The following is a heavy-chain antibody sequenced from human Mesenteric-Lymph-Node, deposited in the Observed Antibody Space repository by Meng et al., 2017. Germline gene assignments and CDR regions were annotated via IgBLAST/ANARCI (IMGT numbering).Heavy chain of an antibody. V-gene: IGHV3-74*01. CDR2: IHSDGSTT. J-gene: IGHJ6*02. CDR3: AKGHSNSPFFGMDV. D-gene: IGHD6-6*01. Sequence: GESLKISCEASGFTFSSHWMHWVRQAPGKGLVWVAYIHSDGSTTGYADSAEGRFTISRDNAKNSLYLQMNSLRVEDTALYYCAKGHSNSPFFGMDVWGQGITVTVSS. CDR1: GFTFSSHW.